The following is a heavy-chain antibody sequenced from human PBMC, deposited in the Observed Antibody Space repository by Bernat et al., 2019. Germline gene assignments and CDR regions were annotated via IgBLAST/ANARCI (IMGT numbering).Heavy chain of an antibody. Sequence: QVQLVQSGPEMKKPGASVKVSCKASGYIFVTYLISWVRQAPGQGLEWMGWISTYQGNTRFAQKFQGRVTLTTDSSTSTVYMELRDLRPNDTAVYYCAGVSSVKRNYDPWGQGTLVTVSS. CDR3: AGVSSVKRNYDP. CDR1: GYIFVTYL. J-gene: IGHJ5*02. V-gene: IGHV1-18*01. CDR2: ISTYQGNT. D-gene: IGHD1-7*01.